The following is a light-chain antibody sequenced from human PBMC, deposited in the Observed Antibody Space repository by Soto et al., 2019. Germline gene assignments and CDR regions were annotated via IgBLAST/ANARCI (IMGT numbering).Light chain of an antibody. J-gene: IGKJ5*01. V-gene: IGKV3-11*01. Sequence: EMVLTQSPATLTLSPGERATLSCRASQSVGAYLAWYQQKPGQGPRLLIYDASNRASGIPARFSGSGSGTDFTLTISSLEPEDFAVYHCQQRSNWPSITFCQGTLLEVK. CDR3: QQRSNWPSIT. CDR2: DAS. CDR1: QSVGAY.